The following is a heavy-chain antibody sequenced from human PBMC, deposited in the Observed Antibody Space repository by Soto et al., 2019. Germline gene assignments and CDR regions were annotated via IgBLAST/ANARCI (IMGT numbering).Heavy chain of an antibody. J-gene: IGHJ4*02. CDR1: GFTFSSYG. CDR2: ISYDGSNK. Sequence: GGSLRLSCAASGFTFSSYGMHWVRQAPGKGLEWVAVISYDGSNKYYADSVKGRFTISRDNSKNTLYLQMNSLRAEDTAVYYCAKELIVVVPAAHAYFDYWGQGTLVTVSS. V-gene: IGHV3-30*18. D-gene: IGHD2-2*01. CDR3: AKELIVVVPAAHAYFDY.